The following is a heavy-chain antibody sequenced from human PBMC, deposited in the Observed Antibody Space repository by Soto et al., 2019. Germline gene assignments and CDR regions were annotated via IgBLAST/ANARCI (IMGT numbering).Heavy chain of an antibody. Sequence: VQLVESGGTLVQPWGSLRLSCAASGFTFSTYWMNWVRQGPGKGLVWLAGMRSDGTIANYADSVKGRFTISRDNAKNTLSLQMNSLRVEDTAVYYCTRLSGDHFDFFSYGMDVWGQGTTVTVYS. CDR3: TRLSGDHFDFFSYGMDV. CDR2: MRSDGTIA. D-gene: IGHD2-21*01. V-gene: IGHV3-74*01. J-gene: IGHJ6*02. CDR1: GFTFSTYW.